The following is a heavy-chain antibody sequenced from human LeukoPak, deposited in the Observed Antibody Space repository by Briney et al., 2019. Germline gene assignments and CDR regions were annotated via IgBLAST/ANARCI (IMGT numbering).Heavy chain of an antibody. V-gene: IGHV1-69*04. CDR2: IIPILGIA. Sequence: ASVKVSCKASGYTFTGYYMHWVRQAPGQGLEWMGRIIPILGIANYAQKFQGRVTITADKSTSTAYMELRSLRSDDTAVYYCARDWSCFDYWGQGTLVTVSS. D-gene: IGHD1-26*01. CDR1: GYTFTGYY. CDR3: ARDWSCFDY. J-gene: IGHJ4*02.